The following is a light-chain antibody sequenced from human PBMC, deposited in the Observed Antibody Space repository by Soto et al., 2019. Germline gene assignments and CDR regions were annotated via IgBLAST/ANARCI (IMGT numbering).Light chain of an antibody. J-gene: IGLJ1*01. Sequence: SVLTQPPSASGSPGQSVTISCTGTSSDVGGYDYVSWYQQHPGKAPKLMIFEVSKRPSGVPDRFSGSKSGNTASLTVSGLQAEDEADYYYTSYTYTSTCVVGPGTKVTVL. V-gene: IGLV2-8*01. CDR3: TSYTYTSTCV. CDR2: EVS. CDR1: SSDVGGYDY.